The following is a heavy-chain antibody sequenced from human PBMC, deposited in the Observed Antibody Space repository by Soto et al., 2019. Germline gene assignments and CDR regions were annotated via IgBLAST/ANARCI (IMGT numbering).Heavy chain of an antibody. J-gene: IGHJ6*02. CDR1: GFTFSSYS. Sequence: GGSLRLSCAASGFTFSSYSMNWVRQAPGKGLEWVSYISSSSSSIYYADSVKGRFTISRDNSKNSLYLQMNSLRDEDTAVYYCAKDLCMDYDFWSGPTYGMDVWGQGTTVTVSS. D-gene: IGHD3-3*01. V-gene: IGHV3-48*02. CDR3: AKDLCMDYDFWSGPTYGMDV. CDR2: ISSSSSSI.